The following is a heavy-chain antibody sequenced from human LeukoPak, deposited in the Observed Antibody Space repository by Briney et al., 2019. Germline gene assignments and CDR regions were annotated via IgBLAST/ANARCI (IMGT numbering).Heavy chain of an antibody. CDR2: ISGSGGSA. Sequence: PGGSLRLSCAASGFTFSSYAMSWVRQAPGKGLEWVSAISGSGGSAYYADSVKGRFTISRDNSKNTLYLQMNSLRAEDTAVYYCAKGLSLYYDSSGYLFDYWGQGTLVTVSS. CDR3: AKGLSLYYDSSGYLFDY. J-gene: IGHJ4*02. CDR1: GFTFSSYA. D-gene: IGHD3-22*01. V-gene: IGHV3-23*01.